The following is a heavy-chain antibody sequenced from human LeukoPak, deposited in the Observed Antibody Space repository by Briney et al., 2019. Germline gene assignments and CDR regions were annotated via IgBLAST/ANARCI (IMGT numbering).Heavy chain of an antibody. J-gene: IGHJ4*02. Sequence: GGALRLSCAVPGLRFVSFWMSWVRQAPGKGLEWVANINQDGSEKYFVDSVRGRFTISRDNSKNSLHLQMNTLRAEDTAVYYCARERDGRFFDYWGQGTLVTVSS. CDR1: GLRFVSFW. CDR3: ARERDGRFFDY. CDR2: INQDGSEK. D-gene: IGHD5-24*01. V-gene: IGHV3-7*01.